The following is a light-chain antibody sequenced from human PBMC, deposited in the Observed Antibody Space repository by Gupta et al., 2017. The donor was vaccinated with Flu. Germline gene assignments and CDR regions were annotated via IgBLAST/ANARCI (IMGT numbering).Light chain of an antibody. CDR2: GAS. CDR1: QSVSSSY. Sequence: EIVLTQSPGTLSLSPGERATLSCRASQSVSSSYLAWYQQKPGQAPRLLIYGASSRATGIPARFSGSGSGTDFTLTISRLEPADFAVYYCQQYGSSSTFGQGTRLEIK. J-gene: IGKJ5*01. V-gene: IGKV3-20*01. CDR3: QQYGSSST.